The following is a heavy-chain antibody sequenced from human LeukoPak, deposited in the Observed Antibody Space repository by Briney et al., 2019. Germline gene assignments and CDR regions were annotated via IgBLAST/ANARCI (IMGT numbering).Heavy chain of an antibody. CDR3: ARVAYGSGGRLIDC. CDR2: SYYSGST. CDR1: GGSISSSRYY. Sequence: SETLSLTCTVSGGSISSSRYYWGWIRQPPGKGLEWIGSSYYSGSTYYNPSLKCRVPISVDTSKDQFSLKLSSVTAAVTAVYYCARVAYGSGGRLIDCWGQGTLVTISS. D-gene: IGHD3-10*01. J-gene: IGHJ4*02. V-gene: IGHV4-39*07.